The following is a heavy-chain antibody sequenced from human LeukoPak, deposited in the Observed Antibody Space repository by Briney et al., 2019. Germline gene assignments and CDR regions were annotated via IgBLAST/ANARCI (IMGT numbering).Heavy chain of an antibody. Sequence: KPSETLSLTCAVYGGSFSGYYWSWIRQPPGKGLEWIGEINHSGSTNYNPSLKSRVTISVDTSKNQFSLKLSSVTAADTAVYYCARGYYDSSGYYTFGFDYWGQGTLVTVSS. CDR3: ARGYYDSSGYYTFGFDY. V-gene: IGHV4-34*01. CDR1: GGSFSGYY. D-gene: IGHD3-22*01. CDR2: INHSGST. J-gene: IGHJ4*02.